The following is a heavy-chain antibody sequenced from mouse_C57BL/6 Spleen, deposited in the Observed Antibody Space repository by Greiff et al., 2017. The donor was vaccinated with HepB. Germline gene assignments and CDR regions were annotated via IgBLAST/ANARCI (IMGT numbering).Heavy chain of an antibody. V-gene: IGHV5-6*01. D-gene: IGHD2-3*01. CDR2: ISSGGSYT. J-gene: IGHJ2*01. CDR1: GFTFSSYG. Sequence: EVKLMESGGDLVKPGGSLKLSCAASGFTFSSYGMSWVRQTPDKRLEWVATISSGGSYTYYPDSVKGRFTISRDNAKNTLYLQMSSLKSEDTAMYYCAIYAYLDYWGQGTTLTVSS. CDR3: AIYAYLDY.